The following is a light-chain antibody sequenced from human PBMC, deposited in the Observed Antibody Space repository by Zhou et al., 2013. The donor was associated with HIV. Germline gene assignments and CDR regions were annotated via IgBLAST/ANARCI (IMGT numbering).Light chain of an antibody. CDR3: QQSYRTLWLT. V-gene: IGKV1-5*03. Sequence: DIQMTQSPSTLSASVGDRVTVTCRASQSISSWLAWYQQKPGKAPKLLIYKASNLESGVPSTFSGSGSGTDFTLTISSLQPEDFATYYCQQSYRTLWLTFGGGTKVEIK. CDR2: KAS. CDR1: QSISSW. J-gene: IGKJ4*01.